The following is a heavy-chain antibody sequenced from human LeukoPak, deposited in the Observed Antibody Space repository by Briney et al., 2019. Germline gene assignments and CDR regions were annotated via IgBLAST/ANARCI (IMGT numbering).Heavy chain of an antibody. CDR2: INPNSGGT. D-gene: IGHD5-18*01. CDR1: GYTFTGYY. Sequence: ASVKVSCKSSGYTFTGYYMHWVRQAPGQGLEWMGWINPNSGGTNYAQKFQGRVTMTRDTSISTAYMELSRLRSDDTAVYYCARDTAMVTGNWDDPWGQGTLVTVSS. J-gene: IGHJ5*02. V-gene: IGHV1-2*02. CDR3: ARDTAMVTGNWDDP.